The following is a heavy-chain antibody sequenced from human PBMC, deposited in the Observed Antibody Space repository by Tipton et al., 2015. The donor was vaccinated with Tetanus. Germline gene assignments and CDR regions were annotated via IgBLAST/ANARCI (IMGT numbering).Heavy chain of an antibody. CDR2: IYTSGST. D-gene: IGHD2-2*01. V-gene: IGHV4-4*07. CDR1: GGSISSYY. Sequence: LRLSCTVSGGSISSYYWSWIRQPAGKGLEWIGRIYTSGSTNYNPSLKSRVTMSVDTSKNQFSLKLSSVAAADTAVYYCARDCSSTSCYDYYYYYYGMDVWGQGTTVTVSS. J-gene: IGHJ6*02. CDR3: ARDCSSTSCYDYYYYYYGMDV.